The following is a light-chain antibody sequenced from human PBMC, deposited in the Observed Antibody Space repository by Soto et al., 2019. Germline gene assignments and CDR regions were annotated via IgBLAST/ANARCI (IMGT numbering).Light chain of an antibody. J-gene: IGLJ2*01. CDR2: DDT. CDR1: GSNIGTGYD. V-gene: IGLV1-40*01. Sequence: QSVLTQPPSVSGAPGQKVTISCTGTGSNIGTGYDVHWYRQFPGTAPKLLIYDDTNRPSGVPDRFSGSKSGTSASLAITGLQAEDEADYYCSSYTSSSTLLFGGGTKLTVL. CDR3: SSYTSSSTLL.